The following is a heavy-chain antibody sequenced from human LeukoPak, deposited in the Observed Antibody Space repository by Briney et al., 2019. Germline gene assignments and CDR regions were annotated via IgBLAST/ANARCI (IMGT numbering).Heavy chain of an antibody. CDR3: ARHRPHYYGSGPDY. D-gene: IGHD3-10*01. V-gene: IGHV4-39*01. J-gene: IGHJ4*02. CDR1: GGSISSSSYY. CDR2: IYYSGST. Sequence: SETLSLTCTVSGGSISSSSYYWGWVSQPPGKGLEWIGSIYYSGSTYYNPYLKSRFTISVDTTKNAFTLKLSSVTAADTAVYYCARHRPHYYGSGPDYWGQGTLVTVSS.